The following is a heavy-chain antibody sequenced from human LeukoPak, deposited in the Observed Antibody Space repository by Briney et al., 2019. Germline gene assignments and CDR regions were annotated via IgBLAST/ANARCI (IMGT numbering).Heavy chain of an antibody. CDR2: INHSGST. D-gene: IGHD2-15*01. Sequence: SETLSLTCAVYGGSFSGYYWSWIRQPPGKGLEWIGEINHSGSTNYNPSLKSRVTISVDTSKNQFSLKLSSVTAADPAAYYCATGGPRYCTGGSCYFGYWGQGTLVTVSS. V-gene: IGHV4-34*01. CDR3: ATGGPRYCTGGSCYFGY. CDR1: GGSFSGYY. J-gene: IGHJ4*02.